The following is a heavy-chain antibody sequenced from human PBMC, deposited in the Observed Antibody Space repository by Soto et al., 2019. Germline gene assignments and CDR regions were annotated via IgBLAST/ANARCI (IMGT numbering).Heavy chain of an antibody. D-gene: IGHD6-13*01. J-gene: IGHJ6*02. V-gene: IGHV4-4*07. CDR3: ARYSSNWFQAEGMDV. CDR1: GDSISSYY. CDR2: IDASGNS. Sequence: SETLSLTCTVSGDSISSYYWNWIRQPAGKGLEWIGRIDASGNSNYNPSLKSRVTMSVDTSKKQFSLKVTSVTAADTAVYYCARYSSNWFQAEGMDVWGQGTTVTVS.